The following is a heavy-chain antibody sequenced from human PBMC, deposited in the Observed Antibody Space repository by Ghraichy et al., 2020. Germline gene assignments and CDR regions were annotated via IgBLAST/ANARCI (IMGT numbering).Heavy chain of an antibody. CDR3: ARAGYYAYMDV. CDR1: GFTFSDYY. CDR2: ISGGSRNT. Sequence: SCAVSGFTFSDYYMNWIRQAPGKGLEYISSISGGSRNTHYAGSVKGRFTISRDNAKNSLYLQMNSLRVEDTAVYYCARAGYYAYMDVWGVGTTVTVSS. J-gene: IGHJ6*04. V-gene: IGHV3-11*06. D-gene: IGHD3-3*01.